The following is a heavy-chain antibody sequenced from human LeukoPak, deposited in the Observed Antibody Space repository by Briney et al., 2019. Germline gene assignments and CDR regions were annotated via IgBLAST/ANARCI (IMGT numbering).Heavy chain of an antibody. D-gene: IGHD3-3*01. V-gene: IGHV4-4*02. CDR3: ARIRFLEWLSNWFDP. CDR1: GGSISSSNW. CDR2: IYHSGST. J-gene: IGHJ5*02. Sequence: PSETLSLTCAVSGGSISSSNWWSWVRQPPGKGLEWIGEIYHSGSTNYNPSLKSRVTISVDRSKNQFSLKLSSVTAADTAVYYCARIRFLEWLSNWFDPWGQGTLVTVSS.